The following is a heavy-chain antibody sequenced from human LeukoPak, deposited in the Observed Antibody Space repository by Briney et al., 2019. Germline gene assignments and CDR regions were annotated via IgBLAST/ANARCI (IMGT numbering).Heavy chain of an antibody. CDR2: MNPNSGNT. D-gene: IGHD3-9*01. Sequence: GASVKVSCKASGYTFTSYDINWVRQATGQGLEWMGWMNPNSGNTGYAQKFQGRVTITRNTSISTAYMELSSLRSEDTAVYYCARVPKLRYFDWLPLYYYMDVWGKGTTVTVSS. V-gene: IGHV1-8*01. CDR1: GYTFTSYD. J-gene: IGHJ6*03. CDR3: ARVPKLRYFDWLPLYYYMDV.